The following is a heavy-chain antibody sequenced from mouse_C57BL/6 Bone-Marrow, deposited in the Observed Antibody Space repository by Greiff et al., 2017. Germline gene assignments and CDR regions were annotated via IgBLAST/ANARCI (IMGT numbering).Heavy chain of an antibody. J-gene: IGHJ3*01. D-gene: IGHD1-1*01. CDR1: GYTFTDYN. CDR3: ARDYYGSSPWFAY. CDR2: INPNNGGT. V-gene: IGHV1-22*01. Sequence: DVQLQESGPELVKPGASAKMSCKASGYTFTDYNMHWVKQSHGKSLEWIGYINPNNGGTSYNQKFKGKATLTVNKSSSTAYMELRSLTSEDSAVYYCARDYYGSSPWFAYWGQGTLVTVSA.